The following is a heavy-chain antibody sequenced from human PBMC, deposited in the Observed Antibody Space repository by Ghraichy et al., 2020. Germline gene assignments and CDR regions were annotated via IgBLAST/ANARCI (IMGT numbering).Heavy chain of an antibody. J-gene: IGHJ6*02. CDR3: ASEPGRYDYGDYGITFYYGMDV. CDR1: GGTFSSYA. V-gene: IGHV1-69*13. D-gene: IGHD4-17*01. Sequence: SVKVSCKASGGTFSSYAISWVRQAPGQGLEWMGGIIPIFGTANYAQKFQGRVTITADESTSTAYMELSSLRSEDTAVYYCASEPGRYDYGDYGITFYYGMDVWGQGTTVTVSS. CDR2: IIPIFGTA.